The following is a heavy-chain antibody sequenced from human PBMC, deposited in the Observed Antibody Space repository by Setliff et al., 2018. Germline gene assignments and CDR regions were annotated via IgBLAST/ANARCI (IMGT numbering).Heavy chain of an antibody. CDR3: ARELRSPFWHIDY. V-gene: IGHV1-69*13. J-gene: IGHJ4*02. D-gene: IGHD3-16*01. CDR2: LIPILGKT. Sequence: VASVKVSCKASGGSFDSDVITWVRQAPGQGLEWMGRLIPILGKTNYAESFQGRVLITADRSTNTVQMQVSSLRSEDTAVYYCARELRSPFWHIDYWGQGTLVTVSS. CDR1: GGSFDSDV.